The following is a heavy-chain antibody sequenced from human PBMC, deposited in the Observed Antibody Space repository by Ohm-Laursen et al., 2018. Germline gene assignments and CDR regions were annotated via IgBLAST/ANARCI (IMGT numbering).Heavy chain of an antibody. V-gene: IGHV3-23*01. J-gene: IGHJ4*02. Sequence: SLRLSCAASGFSFSSYAVTWVRQAPGKGLEWVSAIGGDDRTHYADSVKGRFTISRDNAENSLYLQMNSLRAEDTAVYYCVRDWTYACDLWGQGISVTVSS. CDR1: GFSFSSYA. CDR3: VRDWTYACDL. D-gene: IGHD3/OR15-3a*01. CDR2: IGGDDRT.